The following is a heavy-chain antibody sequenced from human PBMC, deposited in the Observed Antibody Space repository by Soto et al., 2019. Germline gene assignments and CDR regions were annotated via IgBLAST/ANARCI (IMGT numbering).Heavy chain of an antibody. D-gene: IGHD2-15*01. J-gene: IGHJ5*02. V-gene: IGHV4-34*01. CDR3: ARKRWSPRTLWFEP. CDR2: INHSGST. Sequence: QVQLQQWGAGLLKPSETLSLTCAVYGGSFSGYYWSWIRQPPGKGLEWIGEINHSGSTNYNPSLKGRVTLSVDTSQNQFPLKLSSVNAADTAVYYCARKRWSPRTLWFEPWGQGTLVTVSS. CDR1: GGSFSGYY.